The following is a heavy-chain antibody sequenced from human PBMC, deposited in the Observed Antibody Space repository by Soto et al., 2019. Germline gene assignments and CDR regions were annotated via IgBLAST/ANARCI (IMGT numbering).Heavy chain of an antibody. CDR3: AREHSSSWRFDY. Sequence: ASVKVSCKASGGTFSSYAISWVRQAPGQGLEWMGGIIPIFGTANYAQKFQGRVTITADESTSTAYMELSSLRSEDTAVYYCAREHSSSWRFDYWGQGTLVTVSS. CDR1: GGTFSSYA. D-gene: IGHD6-13*01. V-gene: IGHV1-69*13. J-gene: IGHJ4*02. CDR2: IIPIFGTA.